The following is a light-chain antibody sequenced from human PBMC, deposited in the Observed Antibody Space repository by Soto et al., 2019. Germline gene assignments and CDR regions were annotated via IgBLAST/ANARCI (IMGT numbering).Light chain of an antibody. CDR2: AAS. CDR1: QSISTY. J-gene: IGKJ4*01. CDR3: QQSFSTPLT. Sequence: DIQMTQSPSSLSASVGDRVTINCRASQSISTYLNWYQQKPGKAPKVLIYAASSLQSWVPSRFSGSGSGTQFTLTISSLQPEDFATYYCQQSFSTPLTFGGGTKVEIK. V-gene: IGKV1-39*01.